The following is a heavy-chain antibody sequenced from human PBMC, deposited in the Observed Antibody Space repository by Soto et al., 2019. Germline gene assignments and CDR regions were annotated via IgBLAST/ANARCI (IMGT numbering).Heavy chain of an antibody. D-gene: IGHD4-17*01. J-gene: IGHJ4*02. V-gene: IGHV3-21*01. CDR3: ARDVLNGDHVHFDY. Sequence: EVQLVESGGGLVKPGGSLRLSCAASGFTFSSYSMNWVRQAPGKGLEWVSSISSSSSYIYYADSVKGRFTISRDNAKNSLYLQMNSLRAEDTAVYYCARDVLNGDHVHFDYWRQGTLVTVSS. CDR1: GFTFSSYS. CDR2: ISSSSSYI.